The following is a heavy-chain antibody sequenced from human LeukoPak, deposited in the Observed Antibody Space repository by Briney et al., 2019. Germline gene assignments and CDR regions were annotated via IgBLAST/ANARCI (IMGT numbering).Heavy chain of an antibody. CDR1: GGSFSGYY. V-gene: IGHV4-59*01. J-gene: IGHJ6*02. CDR2: IYYSGST. D-gene: IGHD6-6*01. Sequence: PSETLSLTCAVYGGSFSGYYWSWIRQPPGKGLEWMGYIYYSGSTNYNPSLKSRVTISVDTSKNQFSLKLSSVTAADTAVYYCASDLYSSSPTNYYYGMDVWGQGPTVTVSS. CDR3: ASDLYSSSPTNYYYGMDV.